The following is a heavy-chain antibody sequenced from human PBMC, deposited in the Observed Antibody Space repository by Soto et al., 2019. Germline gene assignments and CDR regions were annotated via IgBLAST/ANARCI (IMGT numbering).Heavy chain of an antibody. CDR1: GGSFSGYY. CDR3: ARGRCSSWYAGVWFDP. Sequence: SETLSLTCAVYGGSFSGYYWSWIRQPPGKGLEWIGEINHSGSTNYNPSLKSRVTISVDTSKNQFSLKLSSVTAADTAVYYCARGRCSSWYAGVWFDPWGQGTLVTVSS. J-gene: IGHJ5*02. CDR2: INHSGST. V-gene: IGHV4-34*01. D-gene: IGHD6-13*01.